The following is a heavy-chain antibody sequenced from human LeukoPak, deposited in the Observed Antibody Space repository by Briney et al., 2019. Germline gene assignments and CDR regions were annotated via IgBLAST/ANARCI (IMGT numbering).Heavy chain of an antibody. Sequence: ASVKVSCKASGYTFTGCYMHWVRQAPGQGLEWMGWINPNSGDTNYAQKFQGRLTMTRDTSISTAYMELSRLRDDDTAVYYCARGYSSGWYYLHYWGQGTLVTVSS. CDR2: INPNSGDT. CDR3: ARGYSSGWYYLHY. J-gene: IGHJ4*02. CDR1: GYTFTGCY. D-gene: IGHD6-19*01. V-gene: IGHV1-2*02.